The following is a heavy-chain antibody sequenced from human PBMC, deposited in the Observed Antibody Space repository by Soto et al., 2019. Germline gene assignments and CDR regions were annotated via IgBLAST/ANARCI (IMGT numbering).Heavy chain of an antibody. CDR1: GDTFTNFG. CDR3: ARVVRGVVNWFDP. J-gene: IGHJ5*02. CDR2: IATYNSNR. V-gene: IGHV1-18*01. D-gene: IGHD3-10*01. Sequence: GASVKVSCKTSGDTFTNFGLSWVRQAPGQGLEWMGWIATYNSNRNYAQKFQGRLTLTTDTSTSTAYMELKSLTYDDTAVYYCARVVRGVVNWFDPWGQGTLVTVS.